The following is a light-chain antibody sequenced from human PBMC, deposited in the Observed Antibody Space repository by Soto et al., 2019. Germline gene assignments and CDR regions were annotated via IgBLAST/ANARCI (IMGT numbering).Light chain of an antibody. Sequence: EIMMTQSPATLSASPGERATLSCRASQSVSSNLAWYQQKPGQAPRLLIYGASTRATGIPARFSGSGSGREFTLTISSLQSEDFAVYYCQQYNNWPPWTFGQGTKVDIK. J-gene: IGKJ1*01. CDR3: QQYNNWPPWT. CDR2: GAS. CDR1: QSVSSN. V-gene: IGKV3-15*01.